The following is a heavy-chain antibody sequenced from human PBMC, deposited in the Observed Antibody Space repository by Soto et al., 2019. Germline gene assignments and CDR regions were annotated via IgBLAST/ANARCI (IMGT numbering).Heavy chain of an antibody. D-gene: IGHD4-4*01. CDR1: GYTFTNYY. V-gene: IGHV1-46*01. Sequence: ASVKVSCKASGYTFTNYYIYWVRQAPGQGLEWMGIINSGGGSTSYAQKFQGRVTMTRDTSTSTVYMELSSLRSEDTAVYYCGRDLAGLTTVLYFYGMDVWGQGTTVTVSS. J-gene: IGHJ6*02. CDR2: INSGGGST. CDR3: GRDLAGLTTVLYFYGMDV.